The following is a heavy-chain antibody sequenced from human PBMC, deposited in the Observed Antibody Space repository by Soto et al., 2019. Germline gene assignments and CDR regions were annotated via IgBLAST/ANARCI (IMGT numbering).Heavy chain of an antibody. CDR2: TYYRSKWYN. CDR3: ARRQSRSWDNWFDP. CDR1: GDSVSSNSAA. J-gene: IGHJ5*02. Sequence: SQTLSLTCAISGDSVSSNSAAWNWIRQSPSRGLEWLGRTYYRSKWYNDYAVSVKSRITINPDTSKNQFSLKLSSVTAADTAVYYCARRQSRSWDNWFDPWGQGTLVTVSS. D-gene: IGHD6-13*01. V-gene: IGHV6-1*01.